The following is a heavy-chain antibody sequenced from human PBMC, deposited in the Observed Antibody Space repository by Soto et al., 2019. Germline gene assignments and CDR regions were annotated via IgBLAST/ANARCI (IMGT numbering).Heavy chain of an antibody. CDR2: INPSGGST. CDR1: GYTFTSYY. V-gene: IGHV1-46*01. Sequence: ASVKVSCKASGYTFTSYYMRWVRQAPGQGLEWMGIINPSGGSTSYTQKFQGRVTMTRDTSTSTVYMELSSLRSEDTAVYYCARPSRIAAAGPPLDYYHYGMDVWGQGTTVTVSS. CDR3: ARPSRIAAAGPPLDYYHYGMDV. D-gene: IGHD6-13*01. J-gene: IGHJ6*02.